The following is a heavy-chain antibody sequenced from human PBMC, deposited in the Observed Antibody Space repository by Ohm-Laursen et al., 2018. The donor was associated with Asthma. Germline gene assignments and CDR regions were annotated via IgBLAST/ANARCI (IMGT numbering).Heavy chain of an antibody. D-gene: IGHD3-3*01. Sequence: LSLTCAASGFTFRNYAMHWVRQAPGKGLEWVAVGGSYYDGGLKYYADSVNGRFTVSRDDSKNTLYLQMNSLRPDDTAVYYCARDVMEWYLPAFDFWGQGTLVTVS. CDR2: GGSYYDGGLK. CDR3: ARDVMEWYLPAFDF. J-gene: IGHJ4*02. CDR1: GFTFRNYA. V-gene: IGHV3-30-3*01.